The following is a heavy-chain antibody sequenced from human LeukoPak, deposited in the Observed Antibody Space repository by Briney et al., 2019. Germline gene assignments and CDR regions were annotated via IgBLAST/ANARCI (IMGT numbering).Heavy chain of an antibody. CDR1: GGSLSGYY. CDR2: INHSGST. Sequence: PSETLSLTCAVYGGSLSGYYWSWIRQPPGKGLEWIGEINHSGSTNYNPSLKSRVTISVDTSKNQFSLKLSSVTAADTAVYYCARGTGNYDFWSGYWIYWYFDLWGRGTLVTVSS. D-gene: IGHD3-3*01. J-gene: IGHJ2*01. V-gene: IGHV4-34*01. CDR3: ARGTGNYDFWSGYWIYWYFDL.